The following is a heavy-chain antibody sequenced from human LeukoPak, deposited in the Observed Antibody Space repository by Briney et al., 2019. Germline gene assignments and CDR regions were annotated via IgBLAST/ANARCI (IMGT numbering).Heavy chain of an antibody. D-gene: IGHD2/OR15-2a*01. Sequence: SETLPLTCTVSGGSISSYYWSWIRQPPGKGLEWIAYISDIGSINYNPSLKSRVTISLDTSKNQFSLKLSSVTAADTAVYYCAGHHPRNTVDFWGQGTLVTVSS. CDR2: ISDIGSI. J-gene: IGHJ4*02. V-gene: IGHV4-59*08. CDR1: GGSISSYY. CDR3: AGHHPRNTVDF.